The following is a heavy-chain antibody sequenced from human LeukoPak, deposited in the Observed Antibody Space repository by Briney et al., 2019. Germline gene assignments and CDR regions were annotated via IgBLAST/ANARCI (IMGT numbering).Heavy chain of an antibody. D-gene: IGHD1-1*01. CDR1: GFTFSGYY. Sequence: ASVKVSSKASGFTFSGYYMHWVRQAPGQGFEWMGWINPNSGGTNFAQKFQGRVTMTRDTSINTVYMELSSLRSDDTAVYCCARESRDTAWSLDLWGQGTLVTVSS. CDR2: INPNSGGT. CDR3: ARESRDTAWSLDL. V-gene: IGHV1-2*02. J-gene: IGHJ4*02.